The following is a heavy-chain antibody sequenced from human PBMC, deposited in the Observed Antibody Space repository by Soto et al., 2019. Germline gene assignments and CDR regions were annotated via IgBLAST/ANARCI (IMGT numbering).Heavy chain of an antibody. CDR3: ARGRWCANWFDP. V-gene: IGHV4-30-4*01. J-gene: IGHJ5*02. D-gene: IGHD2-21*01. CDR2: IYYRGGT. CDR1: GGSISSGDYY. Sequence: QVQLQESGPGLVKPSQTLSLTCTVSGGSISSGDYYWSWIRQPPGKGLEWIGYIYYRGGTYYNPSLKSRVTISVDRSKNQCSLKLSSVTAADTAVYYCARGRWCANWFDPWGQGTLVTVSS.